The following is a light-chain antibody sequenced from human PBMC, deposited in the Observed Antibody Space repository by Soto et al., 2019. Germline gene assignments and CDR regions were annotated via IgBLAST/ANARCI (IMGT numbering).Light chain of an antibody. V-gene: IGKV1-39*01. CDR3: QQSYSTPRT. CDR2: AAS. J-gene: IGKJ1*01. CDR1: QSNSNY. Sequence: DIQMTQSPSSLSASVGDRVTITCRASQSNSNYLNWYQQKPGKAPKLLMYAASSLQSGVPSRFGGSGSGTDFTLTISSLQPEDFATYYCQQSYSTPRTFGQGTKAEIK.